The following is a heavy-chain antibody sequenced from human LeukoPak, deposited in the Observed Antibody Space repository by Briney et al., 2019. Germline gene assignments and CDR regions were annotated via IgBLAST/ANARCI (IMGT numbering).Heavy chain of an antibody. Sequence: RASVKISCKGSGYSFTSYWIGWVRQMPGKGLEWMGIIYPGDPDTRYSPSFQGQVTISADKSISTAYLQWSSLKASDTAMYYCARRSYSSSSEGWFDPWGQGTLVTVSS. V-gene: IGHV5-51*01. CDR1: GYSFTSYW. CDR2: IYPGDPDT. J-gene: IGHJ5*02. D-gene: IGHD6-6*01. CDR3: ARRSYSSSSEGWFDP.